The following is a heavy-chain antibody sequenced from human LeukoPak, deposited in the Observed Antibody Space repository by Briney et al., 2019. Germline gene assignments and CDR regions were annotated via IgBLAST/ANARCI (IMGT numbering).Heavy chain of an antibody. CDR2: ISGSGGST. J-gene: IGHJ4*02. V-gene: IGHV3-23*01. CDR1: GLTFSSYA. D-gene: IGHD3-10*01. Sequence: GGSLRLSCAASGLTFSSYAMSWVRQAPGKGLEWVSAISGSGGSTYYADSVKGRFTISRDNSKNTLYLQMNSLRAEDTAVYYCAKDITLPVYYFDYWGQGTLVTVSS. CDR3: AKDITLPVYYFDY.